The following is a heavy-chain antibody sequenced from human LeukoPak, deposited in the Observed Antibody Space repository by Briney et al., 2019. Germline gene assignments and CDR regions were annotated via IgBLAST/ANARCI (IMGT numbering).Heavy chain of an antibody. V-gene: IGHV4-4*02. CDR2: IYHSGST. J-gene: IGHJ4*02. D-gene: IGHD6-6*01. CDR1: GGSISSSNW. Sequence: SETLSLTCAVSGGSISSSNWWSWVRQPPGKGLEWIGEIYHSGSTNYNPSLKSRVTMSVDTSQNQFSLKLSSVTAADTAVYYCATGDRQLHENPYFDYWGQGTLVTVSS. CDR3: ATGDRQLHENPYFDY.